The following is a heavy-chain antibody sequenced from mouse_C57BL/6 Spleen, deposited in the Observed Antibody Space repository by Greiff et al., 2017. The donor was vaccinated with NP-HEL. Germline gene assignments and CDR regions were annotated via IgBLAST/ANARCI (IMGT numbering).Heavy chain of an antibody. V-gene: IGHV1-80*01. CDR2: IYPGDGDT. J-gene: IGHJ1*03. CDR3: ASRDLFITTVVEDWYFDV. D-gene: IGHD1-1*01. Sequence: VQLQQSGAELVKPGASVKISCKASGYAFSSYWMNWVKQRPGKGLEWIGQIYPGDGDTNYNGKFKGKATLTADKSSSTAYMQLSSLTSEDSAVYFCASRDLFITTVVEDWYFDVWGTGTTVTVSS. CDR1: GYAFSSYW.